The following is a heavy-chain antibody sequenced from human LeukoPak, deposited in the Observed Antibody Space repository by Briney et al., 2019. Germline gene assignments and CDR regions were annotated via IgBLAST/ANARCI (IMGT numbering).Heavy chain of an antibody. J-gene: IGHJ5*02. CDR2: IYYSGST. CDR1: GDSINNHF. D-gene: IGHD3-3*01. V-gene: IGHV4-59*06. CDR3: ARESNDFWSGPLMFDP. Sequence: SETLSLTCTVSGDSINNHFWSWIRQHPGKGLEWIGYIYYSGSTYYNPSLKSRVTISVDTSKNQFSLKLSSVTAADTAVYYCARESNDFWSGPLMFDPWGQGTLVTVSS.